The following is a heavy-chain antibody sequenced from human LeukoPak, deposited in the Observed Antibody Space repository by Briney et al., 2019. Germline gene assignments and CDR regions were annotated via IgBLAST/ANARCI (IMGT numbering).Heavy chain of an antibody. CDR3: ARGQLVFFDY. CDR2: INPNSGGT. J-gene: IGHJ4*02. D-gene: IGHD6-13*01. V-gene: IGHV1-2*02. CDR1: GYTFTGYY. Sequence: SVKVSCKASGYTFTGYYMHWVRQAPGQGLEWMGWINPNSGGTNYAQKFQGSVAMTRDTSISIAYMELSRLRSDDTAVYYCARGQLVFFDYWGQGTLVTVSS.